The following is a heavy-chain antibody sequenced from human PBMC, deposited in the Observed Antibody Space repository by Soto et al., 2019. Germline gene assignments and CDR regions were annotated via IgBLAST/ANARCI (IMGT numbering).Heavy chain of an antibody. CDR3: ALRSIAVADDAFDI. J-gene: IGHJ3*02. CDR2: IYSGGST. D-gene: IGHD6-19*01. Sequence: GGSLRLSCAASGFTVSSNYMSWVRQAPGKGLEWVSVIYSGGSTYYADSVKGRFTISRDNSKNTLYLQMNSLRAEDTAVYYCALRSIAVADDAFDIWGQGTMVTVSS. CDR1: GFTVSSNY. V-gene: IGHV3-66*01.